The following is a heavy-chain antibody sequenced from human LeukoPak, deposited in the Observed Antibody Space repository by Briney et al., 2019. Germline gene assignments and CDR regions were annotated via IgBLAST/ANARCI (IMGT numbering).Heavy chain of an antibody. D-gene: IGHD1-26*01. V-gene: IGHV3-74*01. CDR2: INSDGSST. CDR3: AKDQLGATGNY. CDR1: GFTFSSYW. J-gene: IGHJ4*02. Sequence: PGGSLRLSCAASGFTFSSYWMHWVRQAPGKGLMWVSRINSDGSSTSYADSVKGRFTISRDNSKNTLYLQMNSLRAEDTAVYYCAKDQLGATGNYWGQGTLVTVSS.